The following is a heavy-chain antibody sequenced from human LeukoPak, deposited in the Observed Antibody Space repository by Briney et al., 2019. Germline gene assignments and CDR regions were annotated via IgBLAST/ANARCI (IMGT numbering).Heavy chain of an antibody. J-gene: IGHJ6*01. V-gene: IGHV3-30*18. D-gene: IGHD1-1*01. CDR1: GFSFDTYG. CDR2: IAYDGSNK. Sequence: PGGSLRLSCAASGFSFDTYGMLWVRQAPGKGLEWVAVIAYDGSNKYYADSVKGRFTISRDNSKNTLYLQMNSLRGEDTAIYYGAKEKAIGTINYGLDVWGPGTTVTVSS. CDR3: AKEKAIGTINYGLDV.